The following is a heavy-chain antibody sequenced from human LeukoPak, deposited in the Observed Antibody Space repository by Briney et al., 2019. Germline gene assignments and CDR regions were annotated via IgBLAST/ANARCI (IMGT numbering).Heavy chain of an antibody. J-gene: IGHJ4*02. CDR2: MNLDGREK. CDR3: ARDDGFSSYSY. CDR1: GFTFSSYW. D-gene: IGHD3/OR15-3a*01. Sequence: GGSLRLSCAASGFTFSSYWMTWVRQAPGKGLEWVANMNLDGREKYYVDSVKGRFTISRDNAKNSLYLQVNSLTAEDTAVYYCARDDGFSSYSYWGQGALVTVSS. V-gene: IGHV3-7*01.